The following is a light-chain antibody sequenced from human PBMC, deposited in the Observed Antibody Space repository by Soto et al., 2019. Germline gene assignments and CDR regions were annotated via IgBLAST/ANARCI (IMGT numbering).Light chain of an antibody. CDR3: SSYTSSSTSWV. Sequence: QSALTQPASVSGSPGQSITISCTGTSSDDGAYNYVSWYQQHPGKAPKLMIYEVSNRPSGVSNRFSGSKSGNTASLTISGLQAEDEADYYCSSYTSSSTSWVFGGGTQLTVL. V-gene: IGLV2-14*01. CDR2: EVS. J-gene: IGLJ3*02. CDR1: SSDDGAYNY.